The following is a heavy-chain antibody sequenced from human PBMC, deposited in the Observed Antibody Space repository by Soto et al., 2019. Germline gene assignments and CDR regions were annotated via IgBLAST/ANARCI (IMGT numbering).Heavy chain of an antibody. Sequence: ASVKVSCKASGYTFTSYGISWVRQAPGQGLEWMGWISAYNGNTNYAQKLQGRVTMTTDTSTSTAYMELRSLRSDDTAVYYCARGVRITMVRGVSMADPYYYYYGMDVWAQRTTVTVSS. CDR1: GYTFTSYG. CDR2: ISAYNGNT. CDR3: ARGVRITMVRGVSMADPYYYYYGMDV. V-gene: IGHV1-18*01. J-gene: IGHJ6*02. D-gene: IGHD3-10*01.